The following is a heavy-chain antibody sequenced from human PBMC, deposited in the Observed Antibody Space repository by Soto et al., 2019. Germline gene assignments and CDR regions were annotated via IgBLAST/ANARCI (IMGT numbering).Heavy chain of an antibody. CDR2: INPNSGGT. V-gene: IGHV1-2*04. Sequence: GASVKVSCKASGYTFTSYDINWVRQAPGQGLEWMGWINPNSGGTNYAQKFQGWVTMTRDTSISTAYMELSRLRSDDTAVYYCARGRMITFGGVIVEAAFDIWGQGTMVTVSS. CDR3: ARGRMITFGGVIVEAAFDI. J-gene: IGHJ3*02. CDR1: GYTFTSYD. D-gene: IGHD3-16*02.